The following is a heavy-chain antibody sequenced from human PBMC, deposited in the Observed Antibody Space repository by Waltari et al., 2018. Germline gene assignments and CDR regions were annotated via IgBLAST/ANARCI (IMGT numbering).Heavy chain of an antibody. J-gene: IGHJ4*02. D-gene: IGHD3-22*01. V-gene: IGHV1-69*08. Sequence: QVQLVQSGAEVKKPGSSVKVSCKASGGTFSSYAISWVRQAPGQGLEWMGRSIPIFGTANYAQKFQGRVTITADKSTSTAYMELSSLRSEDTAVYYCARDGTTTYYYDSSGYYLVDWGQGTLVIVSS. CDR1: GGTFSSYA. CDR2: SIPIFGTA. CDR3: ARDGTTTYYYDSSGYYLVD.